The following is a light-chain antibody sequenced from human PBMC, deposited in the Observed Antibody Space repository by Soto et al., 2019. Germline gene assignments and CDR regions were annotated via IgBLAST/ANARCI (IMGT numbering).Light chain of an antibody. CDR3: QKYNSAPRT. Sequence: DIQMTQSPSSLSASVGDRVTITCRASQGISNYLAWYQQKPGKVPKLLIYAASTLPSGVPSRFSGSGSGTDFTITISSLQHEDIANYYCQKYNSAPRTFGQGNKVEIK. CDR2: AAS. V-gene: IGKV1-27*01. CDR1: QGISNY. J-gene: IGKJ1*01.